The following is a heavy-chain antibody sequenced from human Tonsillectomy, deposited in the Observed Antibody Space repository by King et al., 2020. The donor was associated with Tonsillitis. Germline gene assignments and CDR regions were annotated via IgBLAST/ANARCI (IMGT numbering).Heavy chain of an antibody. CDR2: ISYDGSNK. V-gene: IGHV3-30*03. CDR3: ARDLWFGELLYYFDY. J-gene: IGHJ4*02. Sequence: VKLVESGGGVVQPGRSLRLSCAASGFTFSSYGMHWVRQAPGKGLEWVAVISYDGSNKYYADSVKGRFTISRDNSKNTLFLQMNSLRAEDTAVYYCARDLWFGELLYYFDYWGQGTLVTVSS. D-gene: IGHD3-10*01. CDR1: GFTFSSYG.